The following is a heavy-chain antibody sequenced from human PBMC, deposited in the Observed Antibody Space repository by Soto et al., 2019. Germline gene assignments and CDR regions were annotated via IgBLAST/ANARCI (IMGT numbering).Heavy chain of an antibody. CDR1: GGSISSSSYY. J-gene: IGHJ6*02. V-gene: IGHV4-39*01. Sequence: PSLTCTVSGGSISSSSYYWGWIRQPPGKGLEWIGSIYYSGSTYYNPSLKSRVTISVDTSKNQFSLKLSSVTAADTAVYYCARQGGTSYDFWSGSTHRYYYYGMDVWGQGTTVTVSS. CDR2: IYYSGST. D-gene: IGHD3-3*01. CDR3: ARQGGTSYDFWSGSTHRYYYYGMDV.